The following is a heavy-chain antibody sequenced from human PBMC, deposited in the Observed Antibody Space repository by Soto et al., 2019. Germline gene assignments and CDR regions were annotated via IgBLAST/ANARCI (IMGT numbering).Heavy chain of an antibody. V-gene: IGHV1-18*01. CDR1: GYTFTSYG. J-gene: IGHJ5*02. D-gene: IGHD1-1*01. CDR2: IIPYNGNT. CDR3: ARVGFWYNWNVTPLRWFDP. Sequence: QVQLVQSGAEVKKPGASGKVSCETSGYTFTSYGISWVRQAPGQGLEWMGWIIPYNGNTNYAQNLQGRVTMTTDTSTSTAYMELRSLRSDDTAVYYCARVGFWYNWNVTPLRWFDPWGQGTLVTVSS.